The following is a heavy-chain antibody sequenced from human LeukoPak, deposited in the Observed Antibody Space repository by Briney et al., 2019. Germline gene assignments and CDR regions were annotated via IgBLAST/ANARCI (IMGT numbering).Heavy chain of an antibody. D-gene: IGHD2-2*01. J-gene: IGHJ6*03. CDR2: ISYDGSNK. Sequence: GGSLRLSCAASGFTFSSYGMHWVRQAPGKGLEWVAVISYDGSNKYYADSVKGRFTISRDNSKNTLYLQMNSLRAEDTAVYYCAKDRCSRGIGCYYYYMDVWGKGTTVTVSS. V-gene: IGHV3-30*18. CDR1: GFTFSSYG. CDR3: AKDRCSRGIGCYYYYMDV.